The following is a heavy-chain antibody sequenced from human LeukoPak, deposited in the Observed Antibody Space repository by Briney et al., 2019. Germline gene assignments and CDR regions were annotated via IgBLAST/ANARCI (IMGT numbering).Heavy chain of an antibody. CDR3: AKVYSSGWYRDDYYYYYGMDV. V-gene: IGHV3-30*18. J-gene: IGHJ6*02. CDR2: ISYDGSNK. D-gene: IGHD6-19*01. Sequence: GRSLRLSCAASGFTFSSYGMHWVRQAPGKGLEWVAVISYDGSNKYYADSVKGRFTISRDNSKNTLYLQMNSLRAEDTAVYYCAKVYSSGWYRDDYYYYYGMDVWGQGTTVTVSS. CDR1: GFTFSSYG.